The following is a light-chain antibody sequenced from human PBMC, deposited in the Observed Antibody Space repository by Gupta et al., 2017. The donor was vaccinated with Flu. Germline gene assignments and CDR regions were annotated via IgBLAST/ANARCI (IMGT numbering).Light chain of an antibody. CDR1: QSITSN. Sequence: EIVLTQSPATLSVSPGERATLSCRASQSITSNLAWYQQRAGQSPRLLIYDISTRATGIPARFSGSGSGTEFTPTISSRQSEDFAIYYCQQYANWPPLTFGGGTKVEIK. CDR3: QQYANWPPLT. J-gene: IGKJ4*01. CDR2: DIS. V-gene: IGKV3-15*01.